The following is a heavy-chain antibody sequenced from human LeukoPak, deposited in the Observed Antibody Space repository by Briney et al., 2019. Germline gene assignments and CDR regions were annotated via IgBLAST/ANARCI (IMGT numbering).Heavy chain of an antibody. D-gene: IGHD1-26*01. V-gene: IGHV3-21*01. CDR3: ASSGSFINFDY. Sequence: GGSLRLSCAASGFTFSSYSMNWVRQAPGKGLEWVSSISSSSSYIHYADSVKGRFTISRDNAKNSLYLQMNSLRAEDTAVYYCASSGSFINFDYWGRGTLVTVSS. CDR2: ISSSSSYI. J-gene: IGHJ4*02. CDR1: GFTFSSYS.